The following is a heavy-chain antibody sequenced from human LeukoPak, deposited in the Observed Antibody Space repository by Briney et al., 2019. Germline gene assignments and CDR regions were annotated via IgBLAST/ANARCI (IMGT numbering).Heavy chain of an antibody. D-gene: IGHD5-18*01. Sequence: PSETLSLTCTVSGGSMTTHHWNWLRQTPGKGLEGIGYVFDSGRTKVNPSLTSRVTLSTDTSKNQLSLRLSSVTAADTAVYYCTTIKRGDIFGYFDFWGQGILVTVSS. CDR2: VFDSGRT. CDR1: GGSMTTHH. CDR3: TTIKRGDIFGYFDF. J-gene: IGHJ4*02. V-gene: IGHV4-59*11.